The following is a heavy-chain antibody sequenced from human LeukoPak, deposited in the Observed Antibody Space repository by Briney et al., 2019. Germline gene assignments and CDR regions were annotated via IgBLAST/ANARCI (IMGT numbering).Heavy chain of an antibody. J-gene: IGHJ3*02. V-gene: IGHV3-33*01. Sequence: PGGSLRLSCAASGFTFSSYGMHWVRQAPGKGLEWVAVIWYDGSNKYYADSAKGRFTISRDNSKNTLYLQMNSLRAEDTAVYYCARDTESGSRYFDFHDAFDIWGQGTMVTVSS. D-gene: IGHD3-9*01. CDR3: ARDTESGSRYFDFHDAFDI. CDR2: IWYDGSNK. CDR1: GFTFSSYG.